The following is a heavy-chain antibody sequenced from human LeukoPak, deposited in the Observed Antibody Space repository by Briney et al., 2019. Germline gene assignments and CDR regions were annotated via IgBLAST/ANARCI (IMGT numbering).Heavy chain of an antibody. V-gene: IGHV3-23*01. J-gene: IGHJ4*02. D-gene: IGHD2-15*01. CDR1: GFTFSSYA. CDR2: ISGSGGST. Sequence: SGGSLRLSCAASGFTFSSYAMSWVRQAPGKGPEWVSAISGSGGSTYYADSVKGRFTISRDNSKNTLYLQMNSLRAEDTAVYYSAKDGYCSGGSCRGYWGQGTLVTVSS. CDR3: AKDGYCSGGSCRGY.